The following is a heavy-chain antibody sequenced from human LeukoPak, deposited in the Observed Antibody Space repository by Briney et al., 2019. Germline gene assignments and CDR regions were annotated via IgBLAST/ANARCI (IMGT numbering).Heavy chain of an antibody. CDR2: ISSSSSYI. CDR1: GFTFSSYS. Sequence: GGSLRLSCAASGFTFSSYSMSWVRQAPGKGLEWVSSISSSSSYIYYADSVKGRFTISRDNAKNSLYLQMNSLRAEDTAVHYCASDLGRAQRYFDYWGQGTLVTVSS. CDR3: ASDLGRAQRYFDY. V-gene: IGHV3-21*01. J-gene: IGHJ4*02. D-gene: IGHD2-15*01.